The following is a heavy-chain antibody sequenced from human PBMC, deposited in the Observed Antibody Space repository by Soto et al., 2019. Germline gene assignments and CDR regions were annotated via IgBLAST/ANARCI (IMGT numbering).Heavy chain of an antibody. V-gene: IGHV4-34*01. J-gene: IGHJ5*02. CDR2: INHSGST. D-gene: IGHD3-3*01. Sequence: PSETLSLTCAVYGGSFSGYYWSWIRQPPGKGLEWIGEINHSGSTNYNPSLKSRVTISVDTSKNQFSLKLSSVTAADTAVYYCARHTYDFWSGYYRPGAGFDPWGQGTLVTVS. CDR1: GGSFSGYY. CDR3: ARHTYDFWSGYYRPGAGFDP.